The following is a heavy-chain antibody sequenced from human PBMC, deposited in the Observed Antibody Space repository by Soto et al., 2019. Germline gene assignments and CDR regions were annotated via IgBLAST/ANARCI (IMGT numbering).Heavy chain of an antibody. CDR3: ARQSYAFWSGYSHFDY. Sequence: QLQLQESGPGLVKPSETLSLTCTVSGGSISSSSYYWGWIRQPPGKGREWIGSIYYSGSTYYNPFLKRRVTISVDTSKNQFSLKLSSVTAADTAVYYCARQSYAFWSGYSHFDYWGQGTLVTVSS. CDR2: IYYSGST. CDR1: GGSISSSSYY. D-gene: IGHD3-3*01. J-gene: IGHJ4*02. V-gene: IGHV4-39*01.